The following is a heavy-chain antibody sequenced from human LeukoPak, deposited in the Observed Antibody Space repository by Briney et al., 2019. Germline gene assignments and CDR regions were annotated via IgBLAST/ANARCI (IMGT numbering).Heavy chain of an antibody. Sequence: ASVKVSCKASGYTFTSYYMHWVRQAPGQGLEWMGIINPSGGSTSYAQKFQGRVTMTRDTSTSTVCMELSSLRSEDTAVYYCARALVPPYYYGSGELGYWGQGTLVTVSS. D-gene: IGHD3-10*01. CDR3: ARALVPPYYYGSGELGY. CDR2: INPSGGST. J-gene: IGHJ4*02. CDR1: GYTFTSYY. V-gene: IGHV1-46*01.